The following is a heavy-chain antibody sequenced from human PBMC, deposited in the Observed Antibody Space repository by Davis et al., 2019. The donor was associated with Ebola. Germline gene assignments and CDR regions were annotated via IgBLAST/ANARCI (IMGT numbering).Heavy chain of an antibody. CDR3: ARRVPASIRGYFYGMDV. Sequence: SETLSLTCTVSGGSVSSGTNYWSWIRQPPGKGLEWIGYIYYSGSTNYNPSLKSRLTISSDTSKNQFSLKLSSVTAADTALYYCARRVPASIRGYFYGMDVWGQGTTVTVSS. V-gene: IGHV4-61*01. D-gene: IGHD2-2*01. CDR1: GGSVSSGTNY. CDR2: IYYSGST. J-gene: IGHJ6*02.